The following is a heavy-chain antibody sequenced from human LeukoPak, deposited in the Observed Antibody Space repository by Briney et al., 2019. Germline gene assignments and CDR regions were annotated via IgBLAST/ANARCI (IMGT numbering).Heavy chain of an antibody. CDR1: GFIFSSYA. J-gene: IGHJ6*02. Sequence: PGGSLRLSRAASGFIFSSYAMSWVRQAPGKGLEWVSAISGNGGSTYYADSVKGRFTISRDNSKNTLYLQMNSLRAEDTAVYYCAKSNDFWSGYYYYYYGMDVWGQGTTVTVSS. CDR3: AKSNDFWSGYYYYYYGMDV. V-gene: IGHV3-23*01. D-gene: IGHD3-3*01. CDR2: ISGNGGST.